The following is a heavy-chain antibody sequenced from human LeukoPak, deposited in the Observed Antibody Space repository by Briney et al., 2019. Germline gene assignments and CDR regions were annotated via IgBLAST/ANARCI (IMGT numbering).Heavy chain of an antibody. CDR3: ARGSSSSWSGYYYYYMDV. J-gene: IGHJ6*03. CDR2: ISAYNGNI. D-gene: IGHD6-13*01. Sequence: GASVKVSCKASGYTFTSFGINWVRQAPGQGLEWMGWISAYNGNINYAQMLQGRVTMTTDTSTSTAYMDLRSLRSDDTAVYYCARGSSSSWSGYYYYYMDVWGKGTTVTVSS. CDR1: GYTFTSFG. V-gene: IGHV1-18*01.